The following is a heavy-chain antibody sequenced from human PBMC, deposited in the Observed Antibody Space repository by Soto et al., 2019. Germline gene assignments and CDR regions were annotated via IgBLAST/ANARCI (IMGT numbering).Heavy chain of an antibody. CDR1: GFPFAPSP. CDR2: ISVSVGST. Sequence: EVQLLQSGGGLVQPGGSLTLSCGASGFPFAPSPMSWVRQAPGKGLEWVSTISVSVGSTYSADSVQGRFTVSSDISDNTLFLRMTSLTADDTAVYFCAKRDVPHSTSNAYFYDHWGRGVLVTVSS. D-gene: IGHD2-21*02. CDR3: AKRDVPHSTSNAYFYDH. J-gene: IGHJ4*02. V-gene: IGHV3-23*01.